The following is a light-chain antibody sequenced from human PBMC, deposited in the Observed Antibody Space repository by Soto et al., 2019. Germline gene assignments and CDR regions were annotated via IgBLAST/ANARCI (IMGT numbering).Light chain of an antibody. J-gene: IGLJ2*01. Sequence: QSALTQPPSASGSPGQSVTISCTGTSSDVGKYDYVSWFQHHPGKAPKLIIYEVSNRPSGVSNRFSGSKSGNTASLTISGLRAEDEADYYCSSYTSSGTVIFAGGTKLTVL. CDR1: SSDVGKYDY. V-gene: IGLV2-14*01. CDR3: SSYTSSGTVI. CDR2: EVS.